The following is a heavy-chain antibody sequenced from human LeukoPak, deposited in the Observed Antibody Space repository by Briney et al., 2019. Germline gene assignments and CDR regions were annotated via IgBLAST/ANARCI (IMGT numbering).Heavy chain of an antibody. CDR1: GFTFRTSW. Sequence: GGSLRLSCAASGFTFRTSWMHWVRQAPGKGLVWVSRINSDGSTTNYADSVKGRFTISRDNAKNSLYLQMNSLRAEDTAVYYCARDSSQYYDILTGSPDYWGQGTLVTVSS. CDR3: ARDSSQYYDILTGSPDY. J-gene: IGHJ4*02. D-gene: IGHD3-9*01. V-gene: IGHV3-74*01. CDR2: INSDGSTT.